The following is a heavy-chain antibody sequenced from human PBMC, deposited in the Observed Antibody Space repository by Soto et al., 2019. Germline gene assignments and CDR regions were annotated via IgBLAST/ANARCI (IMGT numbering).Heavy chain of an antibody. CDR2: IIPIFGAL. V-gene: IGHV1-69*06. CDR3: ARRAVAPAHRGYFHYHLDV. Sequence: GSSVKVSCKTSGGTFDNYAINWVRQAPGQGLEWMGGIIPIFGALNYAQKFQGRVTITADKSTSTAYMELGSLTSEDTAVYYCARRAVAPAHRGYFHYHLDVWGQGTTVTVS. J-gene: IGHJ6*02. D-gene: IGHD6-19*01. CDR1: GGTFDNYA.